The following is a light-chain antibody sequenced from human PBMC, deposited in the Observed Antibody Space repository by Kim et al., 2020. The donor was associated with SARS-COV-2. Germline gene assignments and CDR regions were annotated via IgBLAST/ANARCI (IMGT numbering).Light chain of an antibody. Sequence: DIQMTQSPSSLAASVGDRVTIACRASQSISTYLNWYQQKPGKAPKLLIYAASSLQSGVPSRFSGSGSGTDFTLTISSPQPEDFATYYCQQSHTTPLLTFGGGTKVDIK. CDR1: QSISTY. V-gene: IGKV1-39*01. J-gene: IGKJ4*01. CDR2: AAS. CDR3: QQSHTTPLLT.